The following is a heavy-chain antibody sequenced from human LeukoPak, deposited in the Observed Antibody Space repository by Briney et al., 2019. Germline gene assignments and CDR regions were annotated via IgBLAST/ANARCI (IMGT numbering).Heavy chain of an antibody. CDR2: VIPIFGTA. J-gene: IGHJ4*02. CDR3: ARVSANTYYYGSGSYQYFDY. D-gene: IGHD3-10*01. Sequence: ASVKVSCKASGGTFSSYAISWVRQAPGQGLEWMGGVIPIFGTANYAQKFQGRVTITADESTSTAYMELSSLRSEDTAVYYCARVSANTYYYGSGSYQYFDYWGQGTLVTVSS. CDR1: GGTFSSYA. V-gene: IGHV1-69*13.